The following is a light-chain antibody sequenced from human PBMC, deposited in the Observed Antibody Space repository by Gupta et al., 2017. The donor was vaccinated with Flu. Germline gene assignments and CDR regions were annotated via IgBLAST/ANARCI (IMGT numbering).Light chain of an antibody. Sequence: EIQMTQSPSSVSASVGDSVTISCRASQAISSYLAWYQQKPGKAPKLLISGASSLQGGVPSRFSGSGSGTEFTLTISSLQPEDFATYFCQQADSFPIPFGGGTKVDFK. J-gene: IGKJ4*01. CDR2: GAS. CDR1: QAISSY. CDR3: QQADSFPIP. V-gene: IGKV1-12*01.